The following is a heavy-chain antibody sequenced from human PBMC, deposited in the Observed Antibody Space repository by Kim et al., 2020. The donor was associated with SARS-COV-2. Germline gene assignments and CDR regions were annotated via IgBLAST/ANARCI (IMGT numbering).Heavy chain of an antibody. CDR2: ISSSSSYI. J-gene: IGHJ2*01. CDR3: AREGRYSSSWDWYFDL. V-gene: IGHV3-21*01. D-gene: IGHD6-13*01. CDR1: GFTFSSYS. Sequence: GGSLRLSCAASGFTFSSYSMNWVRQAPGKGLEWVSSISSSSSYIYYADSVKGRFTISRDNAKNSLYLQMNSLRAEDTAVYYCAREGRYSSSWDWYFDLWGRGTLVTVSS.